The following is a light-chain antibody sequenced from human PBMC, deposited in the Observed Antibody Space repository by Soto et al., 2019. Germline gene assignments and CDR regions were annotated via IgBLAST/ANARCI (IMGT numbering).Light chain of an antibody. V-gene: IGKV1-9*01. CDR3: QQYNNYWT. Sequence: IKLSQSPSSLSASVGDRVTITCRASQGISSYLAWYQQKPGKAPKLLIYAASTLQSGVPSRFSGSGSATEFTLTISSLQPDDFATYYCQQYNNYWTFGQGTKVDI. CDR2: AAS. CDR1: QGISSY. J-gene: IGKJ1*01.